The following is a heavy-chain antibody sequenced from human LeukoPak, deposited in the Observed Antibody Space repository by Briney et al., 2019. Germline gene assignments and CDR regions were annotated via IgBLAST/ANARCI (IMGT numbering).Heavy chain of an antibody. J-gene: IGHJ4*02. CDR2: IKQDGSEK. Sequence: GSLRLSCAASGFTFTTYWMAWVRQTPGKGLEWVANIKQDGSEKYYAESVRGRFTISRDNAKNSLYLQMNSLRAEDTAVYYCSNGIYDNSYWGQGTLVTVSS. D-gene: IGHD2/OR15-2a*01. CDR1: GFTFTTYW. CDR3: SNGIYDNSY. V-gene: IGHV3-7*01.